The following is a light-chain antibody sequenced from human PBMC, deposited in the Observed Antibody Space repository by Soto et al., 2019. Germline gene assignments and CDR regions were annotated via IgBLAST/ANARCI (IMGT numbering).Light chain of an antibody. J-gene: IGKJ1*01. CDR3: QQSYSSPET. Sequence: DLQMTQSPSSLSASVGDRVTISCRASQSISNYLNWYQQKPGKAPKLLIYASFTLQSGVPSRFSGTGSGTDFTLTISSLQPEDCGTYYCQQSYSSPETFGQGTKVEI. CDR2: ASF. V-gene: IGKV1-39*01. CDR1: QSISNY.